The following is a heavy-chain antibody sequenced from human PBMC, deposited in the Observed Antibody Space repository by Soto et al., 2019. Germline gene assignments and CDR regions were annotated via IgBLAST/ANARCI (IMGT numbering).Heavy chain of an antibody. D-gene: IGHD5-12*01. Sequence: QLQLQESGSGLVKPSQTLSLTCAVSGGSISSGGYSWSWIRQPPGKGLEWIGYIYHSGSTYYNPSLKSRVTRSVDRSKTQFALKLSSVTAADTAVYYCAAGGGLPRYYWGQGTLVTVSS. CDR1: GGSISSGGYS. V-gene: IGHV4-30-2*01. CDR3: AAGGGLPRYY. CDR2: IYHSGST. J-gene: IGHJ4*02.